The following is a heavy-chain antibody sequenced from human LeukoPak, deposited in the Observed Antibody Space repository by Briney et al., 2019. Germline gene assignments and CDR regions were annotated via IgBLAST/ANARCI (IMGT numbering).Heavy chain of an antibody. CDR3: ARDPILDIVVVPAAVRDGGVYYFDY. Sequence: GGSLRLSCAASGFTFSSYSMNWVRQAPGKGLEWVSSISSSSSYIYYADSVKGRFTISRDNAKNSLYLQMNSLRAEDTAVYYCARDPILDIVVVPAAVRDGGVYYFDYWGQGTLVTVSS. J-gene: IGHJ4*02. CDR1: GFTFSSYS. D-gene: IGHD2-2*01. CDR2: ISSSSSYI. V-gene: IGHV3-21*01.